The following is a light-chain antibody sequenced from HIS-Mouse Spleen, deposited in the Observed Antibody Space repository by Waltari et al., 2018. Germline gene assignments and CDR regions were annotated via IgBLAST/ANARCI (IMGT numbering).Light chain of an antibody. CDR3: CSYAGSSTVV. J-gene: IGLJ2*01. CDR2: EGS. CDR1: SSDVGSYTL. V-gene: IGLV2-23*01. Sequence: QSALTHPAPVSGSPGTSIPIPCTGPSSDVGSYTLFSWYQQHPGKAPKLMIYEGSKRPSGVSNRFSGSKSGNTASLTISGLQAEDEADYYCCSYAGSSTVVFGGGTKLTVL.